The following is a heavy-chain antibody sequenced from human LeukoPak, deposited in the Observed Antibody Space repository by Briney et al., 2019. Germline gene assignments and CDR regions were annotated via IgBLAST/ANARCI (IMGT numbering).Heavy chain of an antibody. CDR3: AKEGYYGSGSFPDS. Sequence: PGGSLRLSCAASGFTFSSYSMNWVRQAPGKGLEWVSYISSSSSTIYYADSVKGRFTISRDNAKNSLYLQMNSLRAEDTAVYYCAKEGYYGSGSFPDSWGQGTLVTVSS. D-gene: IGHD3-10*01. V-gene: IGHV3-48*01. CDR1: GFTFSSYS. J-gene: IGHJ4*02. CDR2: ISSSSSTI.